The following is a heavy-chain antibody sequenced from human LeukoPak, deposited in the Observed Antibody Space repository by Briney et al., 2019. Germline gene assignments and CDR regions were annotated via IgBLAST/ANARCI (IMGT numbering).Heavy chain of an antibody. V-gene: IGHV1-69*13. CDR1: GGTFSSYA. Sequence: SVKVSCKASGGTFSSYAISWVRQAPGQGLEWMGGIIPIFGTANYAQKFQGRVTITADESTSTAYMELSSLRSEDTAAYYCXRGGPSILVVVAAQYDAFXXWGQGTMVT. CDR2: IIPIFGTA. CDR3: XRGGPSILVVVAAQYDAFXX. D-gene: IGHD2-15*01. J-gene: IGHJ3*01.